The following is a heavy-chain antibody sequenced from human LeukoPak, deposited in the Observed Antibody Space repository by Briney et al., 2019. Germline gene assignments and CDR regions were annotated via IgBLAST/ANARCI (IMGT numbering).Heavy chain of an antibody. J-gene: IGHJ5*02. Sequence: SETLSLTCTVSGGSISSSSYYWGWIRQPPGKGLEWIGSIYYSGSTYYNPSLKSRVTISVDTSKNQFSLKLSSVTAADTAVYYCARHEMGIVLMVYDWFDPWGQGTLVTVSS. V-gene: IGHV4-39*01. CDR1: GGSISSSSYY. CDR2: IYYSGST. D-gene: IGHD2-8*01. CDR3: ARHEMGIVLMVYDWFDP.